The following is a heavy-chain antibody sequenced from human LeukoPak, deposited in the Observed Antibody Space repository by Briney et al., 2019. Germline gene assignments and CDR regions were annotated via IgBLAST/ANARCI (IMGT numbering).Heavy chain of an antibody. J-gene: IGHJ4*02. CDR2: ISYDGSNK. D-gene: IGHD4-17*01. CDR1: GFSFSSYA. CDR3: ARGPTYGDYNFDY. V-gene: IGHV3-30*03. Sequence: GRSLRLSCAASGFSFSSYAMHWVRQAPGKGLEWVAVISYDGSNKYYAGSVKGRFTISRDNSKNTLYLQMNSLRAEDTAVYYCARGPTYGDYNFDYWGQGTLVTVSS.